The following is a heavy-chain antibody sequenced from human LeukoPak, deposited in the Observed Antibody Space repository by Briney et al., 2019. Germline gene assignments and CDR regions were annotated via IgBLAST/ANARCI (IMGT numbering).Heavy chain of an antibody. J-gene: IGHJ4*02. CDR2: LGINGASV. CDR3: TTLQNDYNILAAYSKF. D-gene: IGHD3-9*01. V-gene: IGHV3-23*01. Sequence: GGSLRLSCVVSGFSLNTYDMTWVRQAPGKGLEWVATLGINGASVYYADSVQGRFTISRDNSKNIVYLQMSSLRAEDTATYYCTTLQNDYNILAAYSKFWGRGALVTVSS. CDR1: GFSLNTYD.